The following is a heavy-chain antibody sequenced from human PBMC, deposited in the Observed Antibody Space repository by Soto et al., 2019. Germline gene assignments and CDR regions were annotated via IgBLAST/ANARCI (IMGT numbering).Heavy chain of an antibody. CDR2: ISSSGSTI. D-gene: IGHD3-22*01. J-gene: IGHJ4*02. Sequence: PGGSLRLSCAASGFTFSSYEMNWVRQAPGKGLEWVSYISSSGSTIYYADSVKGRFTISRDNAKNSLYLQMNSLRAEDTAVYYCAREYYYDSSGSPSFDYWGQGTLVTVS. CDR3: AREYYYDSSGSPSFDY. V-gene: IGHV3-48*03. CDR1: GFTFSSYE.